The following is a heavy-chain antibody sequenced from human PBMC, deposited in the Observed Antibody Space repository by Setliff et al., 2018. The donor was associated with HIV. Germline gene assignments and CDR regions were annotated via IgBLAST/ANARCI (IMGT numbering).Heavy chain of an antibody. Sequence: PGESLTISCAASGFTFSSYAMSWVRQAPGRGLEWVSVISGSAGSTYYADSVKGRFTISRDNSKNTLYLQMNSLRAEDTAVYYCAKDWSGYIPTHAFDYWGQGTLVTVSS. D-gene: IGHD3-3*01. V-gene: IGHV3-23*01. CDR2: ISGSAGST. J-gene: IGHJ4*02. CDR3: AKDWSGYIPTHAFDY. CDR1: GFTFSSYA.